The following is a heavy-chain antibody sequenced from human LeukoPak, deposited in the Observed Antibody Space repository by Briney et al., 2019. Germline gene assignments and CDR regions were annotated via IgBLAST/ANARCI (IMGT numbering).Heavy chain of an antibody. CDR2: MNPNSGNT. CDR1: VYTFTNYD. J-gene: IGHJ5*02. V-gene: IGHV1-8*01. CDR3: ARVHYYDSKGNWFDP. Sequence: ASVKVSCKASVYTFTNYDINWVRQATGQGLEWMGWMNPNSGNTGYAQKFQGRVTMTRDTSISTAYMELNSLRSEDTAVYYCARVHYYDSKGNWFDPWGQGTLVTVSS. D-gene: IGHD3-22*01.